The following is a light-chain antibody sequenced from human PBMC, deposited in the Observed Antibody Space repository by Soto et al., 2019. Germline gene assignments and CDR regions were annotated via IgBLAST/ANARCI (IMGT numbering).Light chain of an antibody. J-gene: IGLJ1*01. CDR2: EVS. CDR3: ASYTIKTTYV. CDR1: NVDVGGYNY. V-gene: IGLV2-14*01. Sequence: QSLLTQPASVSGSPGQSITISCTGTNVDVGGYNYVSWYQHHPGKAPKLLIFEVSNRPSGVSNRFSGSKSGNTASLTISGLQSEDEADYYCASYTIKTTYVFGSGTKVTVL.